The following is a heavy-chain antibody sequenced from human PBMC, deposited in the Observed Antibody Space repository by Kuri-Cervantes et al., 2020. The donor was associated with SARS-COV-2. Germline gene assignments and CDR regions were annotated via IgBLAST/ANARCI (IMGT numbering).Heavy chain of an antibody. D-gene: IGHD3-3*01. CDR3: AKSPFGFLEWFSGGMDV. CDR1: GFPFSSYG. Sequence: LSLTCAASGFPFSSYGMHWVRQAPGKGLEWVAVIWYDGSNKYYADSVKGRFTISRDNSKNTLYLQMNSLRAEDTAVYYCAKSPFGFLEWFSGGMDVWGQGTTVTVSS. CDR2: IWYDGSNK. J-gene: IGHJ6*02. V-gene: IGHV3-33*06.